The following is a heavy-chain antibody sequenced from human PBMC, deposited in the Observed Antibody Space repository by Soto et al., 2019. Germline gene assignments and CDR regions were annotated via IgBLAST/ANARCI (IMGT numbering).Heavy chain of an antibody. Sequence: SQTLSLTCSVSDGYSGSSSYYWGWIRQPPGKGLEWIGSIYYSGSTYYNPSLKSRVTISVDTSKNQFSLKLSSVTAADTAVYYCASYCSGGSCLLYMDVWGKGTTVTVSS. CDR1: DGYSGSSSYY. CDR2: IYYSGST. J-gene: IGHJ6*03. CDR3: ASYCSGGSCLLYMDV. D-gene: IGHD2-15*01. V-gene: IGHV4-39*01.